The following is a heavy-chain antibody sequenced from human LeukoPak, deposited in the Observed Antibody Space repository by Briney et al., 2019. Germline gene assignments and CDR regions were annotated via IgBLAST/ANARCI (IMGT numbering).Heavy chain of an antibody. Sequence: GGSLRLSCAASGFTFSSYAMMWLRQAPGKGLEWVSAISGAGGTTLYADSVKGRFTISRDNSKNTLYLQMTSLKVEDTAVYYCARDPNGDYIGAFEIWGQGTMVTVSS. CDR2: ISGAGGTT. V-gene: IGHV3-23*01. J-gene: IGHJ3*02. CDR1: GFTFSSYA. D-gene: IGHD4-17*01. CDR3: ARDPNGDYIGAFEI.